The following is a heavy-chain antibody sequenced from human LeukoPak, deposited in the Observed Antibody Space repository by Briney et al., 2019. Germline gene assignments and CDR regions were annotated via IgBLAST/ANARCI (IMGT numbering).Heavy chain of an antibody. J-gene: IGHJ3*02. CDR3: ARVGSGSYFLDAFDI. CDR1: GLTPSGHG. CDR2: IWHDGNIK. D-gene: IGHD1-26*01. V-gene: IGHV3-33*01. Sequence: GGSLRLSCAASGLTPSGHGMHWVRQAPSKGLEWVAIIWHDGNIKYYADSVKGRFIVSRDNYKNTVFLQMNSLRGEDTAVYYCARVGSGSYFLDAFDIWGQGTMVGVSS.